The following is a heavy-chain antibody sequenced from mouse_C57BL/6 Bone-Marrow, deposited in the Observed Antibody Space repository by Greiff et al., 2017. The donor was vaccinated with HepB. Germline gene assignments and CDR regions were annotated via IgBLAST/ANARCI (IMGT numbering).Heavy chain of an antibody. V-gene: IGHV5-17*01. CDR2: ISSGSSTI. D-gene: IGHD2-5*01. Sequence: EVKLMESGGGLVKPGGSLKLSCAASGFTFSDYGMHWVRQAPEKGLEWVAYISSGSSTIYYADTVKGRFTISRDNAKNTLFLQMTSLRSEDTAMYYCARGVYSNYFDYWGQATTLTVSS. CDR1: GFTFSDYG. CDR3: ARGVYSNYFDY. J-gene: IGHJ2*01.